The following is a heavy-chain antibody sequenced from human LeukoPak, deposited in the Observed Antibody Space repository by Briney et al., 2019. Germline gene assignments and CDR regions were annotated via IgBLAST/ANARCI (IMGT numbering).Heavy chain of an antibody. CDR2: INWNGGST. V-gene: IGHV3-20*01. Sequence: PGGSLRLSCAASGFTLPTDWMHWVRQAPGKGLEWVSGINWNGGSTGYADSVKGRFTISRDNAKNSLYLQMNSLRAEDTALYHCARAKGYSSSWDYFDYWGQGTLVTVSS. CDR1: GFTLPTDW. J-gene: IGHJ4*02. D-gene: IGHD6-13*01. CDR3: ARAKGYSSSWDYFDY.